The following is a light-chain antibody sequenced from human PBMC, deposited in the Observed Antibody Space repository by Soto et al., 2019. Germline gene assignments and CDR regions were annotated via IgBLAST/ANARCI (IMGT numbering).Light chain of an antibody. CDR3: QKYNSASWT. CDR1: QSISNY. V-gene: IGKV1-27*01. J-gene: IGKJ1*01. CDR2: AAS. Sequence: DIQMTQSPSSLSASVGDRVTITCRASQSISNYLAWYQQKPGKVPKLLIYAASTLQSGVPSRFSGSGSGTDFTLTISSLQPEDVATYSCQKYNSASWTFGQGTKVEIK.